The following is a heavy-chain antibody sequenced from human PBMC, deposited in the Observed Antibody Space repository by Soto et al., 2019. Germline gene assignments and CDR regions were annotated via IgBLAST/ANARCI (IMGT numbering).Heavy chain of an antibody. D-gene: IGHD2-2*01. CDR2: IIHIVGTA. V-gene: IGHV1-69*01. Sequence: QVQLVQSGAEVQKPGSSVKVSCKASGGTFSSYAISWVRQAPGQGLEWMGGIIHIVGTANYAQKFQGRDTITEDESTSTAYMERRSLRSEDKAVYYCPRGGGYCSSTSCQILCIYYFDCWGQGTLVTVAS. J-gene: IGHJ4*02. CDR1: GGTFSSYA. CDR3: PRGGGYCSSTSCQILCIYYFDC.